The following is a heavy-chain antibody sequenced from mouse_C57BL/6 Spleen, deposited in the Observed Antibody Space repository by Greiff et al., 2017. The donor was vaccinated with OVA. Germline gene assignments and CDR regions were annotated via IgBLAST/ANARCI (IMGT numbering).Heavy chain of an antibody. J-gene: IGHJ4*01. Sequence: DVKLQESGPGLVKPSQSLSLTCSVTGYSITSGYYWNWIRQFPGNKLEWMGYISYDGSNNYNPSLKNRISITRDTSKNKFFLKLNSVTTEDTATYYCARDYGSSYAMDYWGQGTSVTVSS. D-gene: IGHD1-1*01. V-gene: IGHV3-6*01. CDR2: ISYDGSN. CDR3: ARDYGSSYAMDY. CDR1: GYSITSGYY.